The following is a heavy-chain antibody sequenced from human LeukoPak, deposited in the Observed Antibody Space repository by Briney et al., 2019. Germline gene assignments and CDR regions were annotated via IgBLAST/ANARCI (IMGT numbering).Heavy chain of an antibody. CDR2: INHSGST. D-gene: IGHD3-10*01. Sequence: SETLSLTCAVYGGSFSGYYWSWTRQPPGKGLEWIGEINHSGSTNYNPSLKSRVTISVDTSKNQFSLKLSSVTAADTAVYYCARASQWFGELALDYWGQGTLVTVSS. J-gene: IGHJ4*02. V-gene: IGHV4-34*01. CDR1: GGSFSGYY. CDR3: ARASQWFGELALDY.